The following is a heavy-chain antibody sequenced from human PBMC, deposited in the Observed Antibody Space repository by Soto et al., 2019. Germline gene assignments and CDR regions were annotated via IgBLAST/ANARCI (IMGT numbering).Heavy chain of an antibody. CDR1: GGSISSGGYY. V-gene: IGHV4-31*03. CDR2: IYYSGST. D-gene: IGHD2-2*01. CDR3: AREGSQLLSNYYYYYMDV. Sequence: TSETLSLTCTVSGGSISSGGYYWSWIRQHPGKGLEWIGYIYYSGSTYYNPSLKSRVTISVDTSKNQFSLKLSSVTAADTAVYYCAREGSQLLSNYYYYYMDVWGKGTTVTV. J-gene: IGHJ6*03.